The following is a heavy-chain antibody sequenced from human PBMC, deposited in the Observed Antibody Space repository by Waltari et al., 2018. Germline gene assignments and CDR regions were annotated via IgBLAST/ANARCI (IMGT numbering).Heavy chain of an antibody. Sequence: EVQLVESGGGLVQPGGSLRLSCAASGFTFSRGWMNWVRQAPGKGLEWVANIKEDGSQRYYVDSVKGRFTISRDNAKNSLYLQMNSLRLEDTALYYCARDHPGSAQVFDFWGQGAQVTVSS. CDR3: ARDHPGSAQVFDF. D-gene: IGHD6-6*01. CDR2: IKEDGSQR. CDR1: GFTFSRGW. J-gene: IGHJ4*02. V-gene: IGHV3-7*01.